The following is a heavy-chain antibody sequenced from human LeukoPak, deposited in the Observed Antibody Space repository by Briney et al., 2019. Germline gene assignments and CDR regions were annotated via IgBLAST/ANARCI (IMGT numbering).Heavy chain of an antibody. Sequence: PGGSLRLSCAASGFTFSSYAMSWVRQAPGKGLEWVSAISDSGGSTYDADSVKGRFTISRDNSKNTVYLQMNSLRAEDPAVYYCAKDTSIGRYCTNGVCSPFDYWGQGTLVTVSS. CDR1: GFTFSSYA. J-gene: IGHJ4*02. V-gene: IGHV3-23*01. CDR2: ISDSGGST. D-gene: IGHD2-8*01. CDR3: AKDTSIGRYCTNGVCSPFDY.